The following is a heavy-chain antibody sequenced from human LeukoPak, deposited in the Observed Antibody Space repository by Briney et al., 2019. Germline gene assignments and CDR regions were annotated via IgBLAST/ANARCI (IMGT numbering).Heavy chain of an antibody. J-gene: IGHJ4*01. CDR2: INHSGST. D-gene: IGHD1-26*01. Sequence: PSETLSLTCAVYGGSFSGYYWSWVRQPPGKGLEWIGAINHSGSTYYKQSFKSRFTISIATSKNQLSLKLSSLTAADPPVHYCRRGGATRSGAFDIWGQGTLVTVSS. V-gene: IGHV4-34*01. CDR3: RRGGATRSGAFDI. CDR1: GGSFSGYY.